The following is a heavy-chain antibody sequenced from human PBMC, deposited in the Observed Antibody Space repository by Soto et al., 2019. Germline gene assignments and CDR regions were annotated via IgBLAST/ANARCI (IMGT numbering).Heavy chain of an antibody. CDR1: GGSINSYY. D-gene: IGHD4-17*01. CDR2: IYYSGST. J-gene: IGHJ3*02. CDR3: ARTDYGGNSVDAFDI. Sequence: PSETLSLTCTVSGGSINSYYWSWIRQPPGKGLEWIGYIYYSGSTNYNPSLKSRVTISVDTSKNQFSLKLSSVTAADTAVYYCARTDYGGNSVDAFDIWGQGTMVTVSS. V-gene: IGHV4-59*01.